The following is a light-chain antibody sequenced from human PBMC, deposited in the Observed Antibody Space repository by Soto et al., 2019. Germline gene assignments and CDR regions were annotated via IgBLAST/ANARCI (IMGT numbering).Light chain of an antibody. CDR1: QSLLDSDDGNTY. J-gene: IGKJ4*01. Sequence: DIVMTQTPLSLPVTPGEPASISCGSSQSLLDSDDGNTYLDWYLQKPGQSPQLLIYTVSYRASGVPDRFIGSGSGTDFTLKISRVEAEDVGVYYCMQRIEFPCTFSGGTEVEIK. CDR3: MQRIEFPCT. V-gene: IGKV2-40*01. CDR2: TVS.